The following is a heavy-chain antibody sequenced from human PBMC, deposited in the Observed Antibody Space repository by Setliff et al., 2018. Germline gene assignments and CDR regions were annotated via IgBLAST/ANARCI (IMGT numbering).Heavy chain of an antibody. J-gene: IGHJ6*02. CDR3: AKHGAYNDFLTGYNFYFDMDV. CDR1: GFTFSSSA. D-gene: IGHD3-9*01. V-gene: IGHV3-23*01. CDR2: ISSTITST. Sequence: GGSLRLSCAASGFTFSSSAMAWVRQAPGKGLEWVSAISSTITSTYYADSVKGRFTISRDNSKNTLYLQMNSLRAEHTAVYYCAKHGAYNDFLTGYNFYFDMDVWGQGTTVTVSS.